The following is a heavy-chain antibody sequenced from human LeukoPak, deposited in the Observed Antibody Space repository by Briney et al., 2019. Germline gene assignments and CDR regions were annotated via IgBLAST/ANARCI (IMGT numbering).Heavy chain of an antibody. CDR2: ISGSGGST. CDR3: AKAQRGYLDAFDI. V-gene: IGHV3-23*01. D-gene: IGHD6-25*01. Sequence: GESLKISCAASGFTFSSYAMSWVRQAPGKGLEWVSAISGSGGSTYYADSVKGRFTISRDNSKNTLYLQMNSLRAEDTAVYYCAKAQRGYLDAFDIWGQGTMVTVSS. CDR1: GFTFSSYA. J-gene: IGHJ3*02.